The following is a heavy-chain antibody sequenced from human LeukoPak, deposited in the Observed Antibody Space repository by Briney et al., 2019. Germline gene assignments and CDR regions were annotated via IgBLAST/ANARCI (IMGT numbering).Heavy chain of an antibody. Sequence: ASVKVSCKASGYTFTSYDINWVRQATGQGLEWMGWMNPNSGNTGYAQKFQGRVTMTRNTSISTAYMELSSLRSGDTAVYYCARVGLAVAGTREYNWFDPWGQGTLVTVSS. CDR3: ARVGLAVAGTREYNWFDP. J-gene: IGHJ5*02. D-gene: IGHD6-19*01. V-gene: IGHV1-8*01. CDR2: MNPNSGNT. CDR1: GYTFTSYD.